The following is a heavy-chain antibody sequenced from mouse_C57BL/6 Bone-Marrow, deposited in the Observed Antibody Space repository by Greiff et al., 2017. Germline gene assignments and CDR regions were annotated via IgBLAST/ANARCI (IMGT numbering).Heavy chain of an antibody. CDR3: ARGGSSVRYYFDY. D-gene: IGHD3-2*02. Sequence: VQLQQSGAELVRPGASVKLSCKASGYTFTDYYINWVKQRPGQGLEWIARIYPGSGNTYYNEKFKGKATLTAEKSSSTAYMQLSSLTSADSAVYFCARGGSSVRYYFDYWGQGTTLTVSS. CDR1: GYTFTDYY. J-gene: IGHJ2*01. CDR2: IYPGSGNT. V-gene: IGHV1-76*01.